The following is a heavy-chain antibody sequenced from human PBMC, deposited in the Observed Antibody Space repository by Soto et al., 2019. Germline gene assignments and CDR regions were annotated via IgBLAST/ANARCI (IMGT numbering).Heavy chain of an antibody. D-gene: IGHD6-19*01. V-gene: IGHV2-5*01. J-gene: IGHJ4*02. CDR2: IYWNDDK. CDR3: EHRPRGWYFFDS. Sequence: QITLKEAGPTLVTPTQTLTLTCTFSGFSLSTSGLGVGWIRQPPGKALEWLALIYWNDDKRYSPSLKASLIITRDTSKNQVVPTMTNIDPVDTATSECEHRPRGWYFFDSWGQGTLVTVAA. CDR1: GFSLSTSGLG.